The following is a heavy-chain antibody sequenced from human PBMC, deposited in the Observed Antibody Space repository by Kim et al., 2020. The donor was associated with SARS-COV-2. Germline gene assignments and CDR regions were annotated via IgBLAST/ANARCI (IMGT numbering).Heavy chain of an antibody. CDR1: GFTFSSYA. Sequence: GGSLRLSCAASGFTFSSYAMHWVRQAPGKGLEWVAVISYDGSNKYYADSVKGRFTSSRDNSKNTLYLQMNSLRAEDTAVYYCARDRRAVAGNPLFDYWGQGTLVTVSS. CDR2: ISYDGSNK. J-gene: IGHJ4*02. V-gene: IGHV3-30-3*01. CDR3: ARDRRAVAGNPLFDY. D-gene: IGHD6-19*01.